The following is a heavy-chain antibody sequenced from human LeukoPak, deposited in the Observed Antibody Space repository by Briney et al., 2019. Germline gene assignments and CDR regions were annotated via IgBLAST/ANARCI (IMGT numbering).Heavy chain of an antibody. Sequence: GASVKVSCKASGYTFTSYGISWVRQAPGQGLEWMGWISAYNGNTNYAQKLRGRVTMTTDTSTSTAYMELRSLRSDDTAVYYCARDLTRYDYSNSGPVDYWGQGTLVTVSS. V-gene: IGHV1-18*01. CDR3: ARDLTRYDYSNSGPVDY. CDR1: GYTFTSYG. J-gene: IGHJ4*02. CDR2: ISAYNGNT. D-gene: IGHD4-11*01.